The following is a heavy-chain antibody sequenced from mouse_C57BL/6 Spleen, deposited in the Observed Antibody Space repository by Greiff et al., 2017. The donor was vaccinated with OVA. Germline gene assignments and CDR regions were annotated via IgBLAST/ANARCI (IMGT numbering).Heavy chain of an antibody. J-gene: IGHJ2*01. CDR3: ARIGNYSNYFDY. D-gene: IGHD2-5*01. Sequence: QVQLKQPGAELVKPGASVKMSCKASGYTFTSYWITWVKQRPGQGLEWIGDIYPGSGSTNYNEKFKSKATLTVDTSSSTAYMQLSSLTSEDSAVYYCARIGNYSNYFDYWGQGTTLTVSS. CDR2: IYPGSGST. V-gene: IGHV1-55*01. CDR1: GYTFTSYW.